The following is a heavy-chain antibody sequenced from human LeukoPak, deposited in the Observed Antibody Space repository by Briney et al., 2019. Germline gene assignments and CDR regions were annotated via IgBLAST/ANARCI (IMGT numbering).Heavy chain of an antibody. V-gene: IGHV3-7*01. CDR3: TSWGDTTAEYFQR. D-gene: IGHD2-21*02. Sequence: GGSLRLSCVVSGFTFNSCWMNWVRQAPGKGLEWVAHINPDGRDTYYVDSVKGRFTISRDNAQNSMYLQMNSLRVEDTAVYYCTSWGDTTAEYFQRWGQGTLVTVSS. CDR1: GFTFNSCW. J-gene: IGHJ1*01. CDR2: INPDGRDT.